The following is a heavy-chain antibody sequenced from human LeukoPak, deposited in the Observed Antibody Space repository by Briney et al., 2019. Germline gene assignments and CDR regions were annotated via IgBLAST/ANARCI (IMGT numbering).Heavy chain of an antibody. Sequence: ASVRVSCKASGYTFTGYYMHWVRQAPGQGLEWMGWINPNSGGTNYAQKFQGRVTMTRDTSISTAYMELSRLRSDDTAVYYCARDRAAAGTHFDYWGQGTLVTVSS. CDR1: GYTFTGYY. D-gene: IGHD6-13*01. J-gene: IGHJ4*02. CDR2: INPNSGGT. V-gene: IGHV1-2*02. CDR3: ARDRAAAGTHFDY.